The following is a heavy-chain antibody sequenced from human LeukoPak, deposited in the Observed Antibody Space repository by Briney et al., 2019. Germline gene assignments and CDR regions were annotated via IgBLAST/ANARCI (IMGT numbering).Heavy chain of an antibody. CDR1: GFTFSSYW. J-gene: IGHJ4*02. Sequence: GGSLRLSCAASGFTFSSYWMSWVRQAPGKGLEWVANIKQDGSEKYYVDSVKGRFTISRDNAKNSLYLRMNSLRAEDTAVYYCASTLMYYYDSSGYFYWGQGTLVTVSS. CDR2: IKQDGSEK. D-gene: IGHD3-22*01. V-gene: IGHV3-7*01. CDR3: ASTLMYYYDSSGYFY.